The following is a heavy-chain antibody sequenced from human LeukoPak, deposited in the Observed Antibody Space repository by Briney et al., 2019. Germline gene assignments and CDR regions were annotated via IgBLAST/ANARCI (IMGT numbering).Heavy chain of an antibody. CDR2: IYTSGST. V-gene: IGHV4-4*07. J-gene: IGHJ6*02. Sequence: SETLSLTCTVSGGSISSYYWSWIRQPAGKGLEWIGRIYTSGSTNYNPSLKSRVTMSVDTSKNQFSLKLSSVTAADTAVYYCAKSSNGYSSGLRSYYYYGMDVWGQGTTVTVSS. CDR3: AKSSNGYSSGLRSYYYYGMDV. D-gene: IGHD6-19*01. CDR1: GGSISSYY.